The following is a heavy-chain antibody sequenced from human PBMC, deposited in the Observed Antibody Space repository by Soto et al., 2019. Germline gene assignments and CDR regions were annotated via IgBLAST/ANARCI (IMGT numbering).Heavy chain of an antibody. CDR1: GGIFSSYA. D-gene: IGHD6-19*01. CDR2: IIPILRSA. J-gene: IGHJ4*02. CDR3: ARDHLGIGWCGCMDS. Sequence: QVQLVQSGAEVKKPGSSVKVSCNASGGIFSSYAFSWVRQARGQGLEWMGGIIPILRSADYARRFQGRVTITADESTRTVYMELSRLRSEDTAVYYCARDHLGIGWCGCMDSWGQGTPVIVSS. V-gene: IGHV1-69*01.